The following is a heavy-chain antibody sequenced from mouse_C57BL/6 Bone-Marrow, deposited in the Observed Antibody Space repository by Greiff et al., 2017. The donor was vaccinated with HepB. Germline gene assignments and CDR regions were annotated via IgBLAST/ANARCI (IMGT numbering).Heavy chain of an antibody. Sequence: VKLQQSGAELARPGASVKLSCKASGYTFTSYGISWVKQRTGQGLEWIGEIYPRSGNTYYNEKFKGKATLTADKSSSTAYMELRSLTSEDSAVYFCARGGTTVVATGAMDYWGQGTSVTVSS. V-gene: IGHV1-81*01. CDR2: IYPRSGNT. J-gene: IGHJ4*01. D-gene: IGHD1-1*01. CDR3: ARGGTTVVATGAMDY. CDR1: GYTFTSYG.